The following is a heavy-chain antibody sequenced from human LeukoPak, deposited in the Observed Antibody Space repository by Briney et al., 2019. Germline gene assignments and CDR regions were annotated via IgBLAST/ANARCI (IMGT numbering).Heavy chain of an antibody. CDR3: ARTANFAAGYYIDY. D-gene: IGHD6-13*01. V-gene: IGHV3-21*01. CDR2: ISGSSRHK. Sequence: EGSLRLSCAASGFTFSSYTMNWVSQAPGKGLEWVSSISGSSRHKYYADSVKGRFTISRDNAKNSLYLQMNSLRAEDTAVYYCARTANFAAGYYIDYWGQGTLVTVSS. CDR1: GFTFSSYT. J-gene: IGHJ4*02.